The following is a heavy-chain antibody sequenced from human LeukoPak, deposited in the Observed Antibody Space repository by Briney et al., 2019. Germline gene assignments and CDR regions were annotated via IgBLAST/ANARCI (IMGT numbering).Heavy chain of an antibody. Sequence: GGSLRLSCAASGFTFSSYTMSWVRQAPGKGLEWVSGISGSAGSTYYADSVKGRFTISRDNSKNTLYLQMNSLTDDDTAVYYCAKKWGVGTTTLDYFDYWGQGTLVTVSS. CDR2: ISGSAGST. V-gene: IGHV3-23*01. CDR3: AKKWGVGTTTLDYFDY. J-gene: IGHJ4*02. D-gene: IGHD1-26*01. CDR1: GFTFSSYT.